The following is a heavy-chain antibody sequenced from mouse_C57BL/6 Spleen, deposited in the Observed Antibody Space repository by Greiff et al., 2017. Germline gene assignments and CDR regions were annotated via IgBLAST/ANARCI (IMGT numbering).Heavy chain of an antibody. J-gene: IGHJ2*01. Sequence: VKLQESGPGLVAPSPSLSISCTASGFSLTSYAISWVRQPPGKGLEWLGVIWTGGGTDYKSALKSILRIGKNNSKSHVFLKMNSLQADDTARYYCASGKKDGSFDYWGQGTTLTVSA. CDR2: IWTGGGT. CDR3: ASGKKDGSFDY. V-gene: IGHV2-9-1*01. CDR1: GFSLTSYA. D-gene: IGHD2-3*01.